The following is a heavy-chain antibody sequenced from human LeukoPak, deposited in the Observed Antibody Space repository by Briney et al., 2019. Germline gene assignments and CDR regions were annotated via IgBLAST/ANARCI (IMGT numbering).Heavy chain of an antibody. J-gene: IGHJ3*02. CDR3: ATNSTTGTSGAFDI. CDR1: GFTFSSYA. CDR2: ISSNGGST. Sequence: GGSLRLSCAASGFTFSSYAMHWVRQAPGKGLEYVSGISSNGGSTYYAGSLKARFTISRDNSKNTLFLQMGSLRAEDMAGYYCATNSTTGTSGAFDIWGQGTMVTVSS. D-gene: IGHD1-1*01. V-gene: IGHV3-64*02.